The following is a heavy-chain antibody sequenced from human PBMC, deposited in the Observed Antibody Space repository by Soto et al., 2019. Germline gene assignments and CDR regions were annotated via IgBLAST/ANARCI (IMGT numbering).Heavy chain of an antibody. J-gene: IGHJ4*02. Sequence: SVKVSCKASGGTFSSYAISWVRQAPGQGLEWMGGIIPIFGTANYAQKFQGRVTITADKSTSTAYMELSSLRSEDTAVYYCARPGVTAIQPFDYWGQGTLVTVS. CDR1: GGTFSSYA. CDR3: ARPGVTAIQPFDY. V-gene: IGHV1-69*06. CDR2: IIPIFGTA. D-gene: IGHD2-21*02.